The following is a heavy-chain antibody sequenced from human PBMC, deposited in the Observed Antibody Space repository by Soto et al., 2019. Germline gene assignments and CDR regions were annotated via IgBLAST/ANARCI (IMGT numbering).Heavy chain of an antibody. Sequence: PSETLSLTCTVSGGSLSSSSYYWGWIRQPPGKGLEWIGSIYYSGSTYYNPSLKSRVTISVDTSKNQFSLKLSSVTAADTAVYYCARHRVARIVGDHLFDYWGQGTLVTVSS. CDR3: ARHRVARIVGDHLFDY. V-gene: IGHV4-39*01. J-gene: IGHJ4*02. CDR2: IYYSGST. CDR1: GGSLSSSSYY. D-gene: IGHD1-26*01.